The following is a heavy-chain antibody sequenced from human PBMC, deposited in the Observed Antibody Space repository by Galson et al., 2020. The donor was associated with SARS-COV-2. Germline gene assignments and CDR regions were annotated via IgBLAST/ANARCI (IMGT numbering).Heavy chain of an antibody. J-gene: IGHJ6*02. Sequence: TGGSLRPPCAASGFTFSSYGMHWVRQAPGKGLEWVAVIWYDGSNKYYADSVKGRLTISRDNSKNTLYLQMNSLRAEDTAVYYCARDGDWGSTAGMEVWCQGTTVTVSS. CDR3: ARDGDWGSTAGMEV. V-gene: IGHV3-33*01. CDR1: GFTFSSYG. CDR2: IWYDGSNK. D-gene: IGHD3-16*01.